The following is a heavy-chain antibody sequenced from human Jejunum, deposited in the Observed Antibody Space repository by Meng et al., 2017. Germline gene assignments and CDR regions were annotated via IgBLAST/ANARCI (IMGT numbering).Heavy chain of an antibody. V-gene: IGHV4-38-2*02. Sequence: SETLSLTFAVSGYSISSGYYWDWIRQPPGKGLEWIGSIDRTGRIDYNSSLKSRVTLSLDTSKNHLSMKLNSVTAADTATYYCARDSDTAIDNWGQGILVTVSS. D-gene: IGHD5-18*01. CDR1: GYSISSGYY. CDR3: ARDSDTAIDN. J-gene: IGHJ4*02. CDR2: IDRTGRI.